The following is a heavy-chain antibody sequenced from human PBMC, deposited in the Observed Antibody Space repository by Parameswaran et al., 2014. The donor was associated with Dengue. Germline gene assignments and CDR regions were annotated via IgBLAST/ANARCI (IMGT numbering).Heavy chain of an antibody. Sequence: WVRQAPGQGLEWMGWISAYNGNTNYAQKLQGRVTMTTDTSTSTAYMELRSLRSDDTAVYYCARSTTDYDFWSGYSAGYYYYMDVWGKGTTVTVSS. CDR2: ISAYNGNT. V-gene: IGHV1-18*01. D-gene: IGHD3-3*01. J-gene: IGHJ6*03. CDR3: ARSTTDYDFWSGYSAGYYYYMDV.